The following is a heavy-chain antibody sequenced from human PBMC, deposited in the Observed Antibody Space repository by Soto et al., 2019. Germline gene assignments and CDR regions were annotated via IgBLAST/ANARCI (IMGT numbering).Heavy chain of an antibody. CDR3: AGDPALGYSGYDMAFDI. J-gene: IGHJ3*02. V-gene: IGHV3-11*01. Sequence: GGSLRLSCAASGFTFSDYYMSWIRQAPGKGLEWVSYISSSGSTIYYADSVKGRFTISRDNAKNSLYLQMNSLRAEDTAVYYCAGDPALGYSGYDMAFDIWGQGTMVTVSS. CDR1: GFTFSDYY. D-gene: IGHD5-12*01. CDR2: ISSSGSTI.